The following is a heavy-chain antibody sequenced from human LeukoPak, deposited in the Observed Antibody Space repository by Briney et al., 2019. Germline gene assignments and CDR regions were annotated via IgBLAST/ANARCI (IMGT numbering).Heavy chain of an antibody. J-gene: IGHJ5*02. CDR1: GGSISSYY. Sequence: SETLSLTCTVSGGSISSYYWSWIRQPPGKGLEWIGYIYYSGSTNYNPSLKSRVTISVDTSKNQFSLELSSVTAADTAVYYCARGGVPAASRRYSWFDPWGQGTLVTVSS. D-gene: IGHD2-2*01. CDR2: IYYSGST. V-gene: IGHV4-59*01. CDR3: ARGGVPAASRRYSWFDP.